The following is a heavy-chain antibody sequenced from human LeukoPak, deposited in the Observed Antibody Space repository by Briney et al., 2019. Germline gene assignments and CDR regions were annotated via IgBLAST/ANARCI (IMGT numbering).Heavy chain of an antibody. D-gene: IGHD2-2*02. J-gene: IGHJ4*02. CDR3: ATSIPLRRIVYFDY. CDR2: IYYSGST. Sequence: SETLSLTCTVSGGSISSSSYYWGWIRQPPGKGLEWIGSIYYSGSTYYNPPLKSRVTISVDTSKNQFSLKLSSVTAADTAVYYCATSIPLRRIVYFDYWGQGTLVVVSS. CDR1: GGSISSSSYY. V-gene: IGHV4-39*07.